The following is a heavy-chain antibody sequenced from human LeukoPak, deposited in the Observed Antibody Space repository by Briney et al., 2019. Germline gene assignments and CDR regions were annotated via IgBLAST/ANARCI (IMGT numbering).Heavy chain of an antibody. V-gene: IGHV1-2*02. Sequence: ASVKVSCKASGYTFTGYYMHWVRQAPGQGLEWMGWINPNSGGTNYAQKFQGRVTMTRDTSISTAYMELSRLRSDDAAVYYCARGGNSFQYSGSWYPVDYWGQGTLVTVSS. D-gene: IGHD6-13*01. CDR1: GYTFTGYY. J-gene: IGHJ4*02. CDR2: INPNSGGT. CDR3: ARGGNSFQYSGSWYPVDY.